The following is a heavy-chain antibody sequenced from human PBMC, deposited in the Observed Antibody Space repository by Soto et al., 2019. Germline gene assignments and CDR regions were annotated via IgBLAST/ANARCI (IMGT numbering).Heavy chain of an antibody. CDR1: GFTFSKFG. Sequence: QVRLAQSGPEVEKPGASVRVSCTATGFTFSKFGFNWVRQAPGQGLEWMGWISAYNGNTNYAQKFWGRVTMNTDTSTSTVYMDLRGLRPDDTAVYFCARDLSNCTTTSCFPYWFFDLWGPGSLVTVSS. CDR3: ARDLSNCTTTSCFPYWFFDL. J-gene: IGHJ2*01. D-gene: IGHD2-2*01. CDR2: ISAYNGNT. V-gene: IGHV1-18*04.